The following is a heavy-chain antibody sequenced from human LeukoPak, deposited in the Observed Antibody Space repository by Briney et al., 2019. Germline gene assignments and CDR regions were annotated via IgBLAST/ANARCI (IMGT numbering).Heavy chain of an antibody. CDR3: ARVGDFDPDCGGDCYPFDP. J-gene: IGHJ5*02. V-gene: IGHV3-21*01. CDR2: TTSIGTPL. D-gene: IGHD2-21*01. CDR1: GFTFRTHS. Sequence: GGPLRLSCAASGFTFRTHSMNGGRQAPGKGLEGVASTTSIGTPLSHSDSVNGRFSTSRDNAKISLYLQMTSLRAEDTAVYYCARVGDFDPDCGGDCYPFDPWGQGTLVTVSS.